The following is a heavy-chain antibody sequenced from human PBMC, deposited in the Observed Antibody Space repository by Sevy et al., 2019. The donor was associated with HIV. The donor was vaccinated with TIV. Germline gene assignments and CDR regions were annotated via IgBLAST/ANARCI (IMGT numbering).Heavy chain of an antibody. J-gene: IGHJ4*02. CDR3: AGENYYDSEGYRFDY. CDR1: GFIFSNYN. V-gene: IGHV3-21*01. D-gene: IGHD3-22*01. CDR2: ISSSGSYI. Sequence: GGSLRLSCAASGFIFSNYNMNWVRQAPGKGLEWVSSISSSGSYIYYADSVKGRFTISRDNAKNSLYLQMNSLRAEDTAVYYCAGENYYDSEGYRFDYWGQGTLVTVSS.